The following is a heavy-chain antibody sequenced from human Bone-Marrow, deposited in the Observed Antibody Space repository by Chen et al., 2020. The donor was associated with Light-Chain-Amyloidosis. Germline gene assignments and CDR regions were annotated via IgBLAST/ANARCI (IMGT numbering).Heavy chain of an antibody. D-gene: IGHD6-19*01. CDR2: MTSSGSKI. Sequence: EVQLVESGGGLVKPGGSLRLSCRASGFTLNSYTMKWVRQAPGKGLEWCSSMTSSGSKIYYADSVKGRFTISRDNAENSVYLQMNSLRVEDTALYYCARGKAVAVFDYGMDVWGQGTTVTVSS. CDR1: GFTLNSYT. V-gene: IGHV3-21*01. J-gene: IGHJ6*02. CDR3: ARGKAVAVFDYGMDV.